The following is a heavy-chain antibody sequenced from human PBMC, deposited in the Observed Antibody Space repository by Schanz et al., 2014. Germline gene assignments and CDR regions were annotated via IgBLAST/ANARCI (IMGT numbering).Heavy chain of an antibody. D-gene: IGHD5-18*01. CDR2: IYYSGST. J-gene: IGHJ4*02. CDR3: ARSVGMVRRYFDS. Sequence: QVQLQESGPGLVKPSQTLSLTCAVSGGSISSGGYSWNWIRQPPGKGLEWIVYIYYSGSTYYNPSLKGRVTISVDTSKTHFSLRLNSVTAADTAVYYCARSVGMVRRYFDSWGQGNLVTVSS. CDR1: GGSISSGGYS. V-gene: IGHV4-30-4*07.